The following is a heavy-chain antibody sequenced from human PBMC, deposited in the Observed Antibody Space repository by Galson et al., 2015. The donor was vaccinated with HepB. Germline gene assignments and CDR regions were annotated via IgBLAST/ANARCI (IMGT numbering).Heavy chain of an antibody. V-gene: IGHV4-30-4*01. CDR2: IYYSGST. Sequence: VSGGSISSGDYYWSWIRQPPGKGLEWIGYIYYSGSTYYNPSLKSRFTISRDNSKNTLYLQMNSLRAEDTAVYYCARSPEGGWFDPWGQGTLVTVSS. CDR3: ARSPEGGWFDP. CDR1: GGSISSGDYY. D-gene: IGHD1-26*01. J-gene: IGHJ5*02.